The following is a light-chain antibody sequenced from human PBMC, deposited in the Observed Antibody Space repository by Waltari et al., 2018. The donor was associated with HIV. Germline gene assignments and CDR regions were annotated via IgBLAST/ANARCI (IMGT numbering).Light chain of an antibody. Sequence: QSVLTQPPSVSGALGQRVTISCTGSSSNIGAGFDVHWYQQLPGTAPKLLLYGNTNRPSGVPDRFSGSKSGTSASLAITGLQAEDEADYYCQSYDSSLSGLLFGGGTKLTVL. J-gene: IGLJ2*01. CDR1: SSNIGAGFD. CDR3: QSYDSSLSGLL. V-gene: IGLV1-40*01. CDR2: GNT.